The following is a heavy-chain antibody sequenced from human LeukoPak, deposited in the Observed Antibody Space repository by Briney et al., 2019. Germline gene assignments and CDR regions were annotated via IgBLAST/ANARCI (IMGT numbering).Heavy chain of an antibody. CDR3: ARAPRYCSGGSCYYNGWFDP. J-gene: IGHJ5*02. CDR1: GGSISSYY. D-gene: IGHD2-15*01. Sequence: SETLSLTCTVSGGSISSYYWSWIRQPPGKGLEWIGYIYYSGSTNYNPSLKSRVTISVDTFKNQFSLKLSSVTAADTAVYYCARAPRYCSGGSCYYNGWFDPWGQGTLVTVSS. V-gene: IGHV4-59*01. CDR2: IYYSGST.